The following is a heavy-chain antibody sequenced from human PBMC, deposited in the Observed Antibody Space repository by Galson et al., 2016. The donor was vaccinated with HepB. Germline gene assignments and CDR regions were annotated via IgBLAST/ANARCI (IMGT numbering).Heavy chain of an antibody. J-gene: IGHJ2*01. CDR2: INPRGGDT. CDR1: GYTFTSYQ. CDR3: ARKGLSGGDWFFDI. V-gene: IGHV1-46*01. D-gene: IGHD4/OR15-4a*01. Sequence: VKVSCKAFGYTFTSYQLHWVRQAPGQGLEWMGVINPRGGDTNYVQKFRGRVTVTSDTSTNTVYLEMSSLSSEDTAVYYCARKGLSGGDWFFDIWGRGTLVNVFS.